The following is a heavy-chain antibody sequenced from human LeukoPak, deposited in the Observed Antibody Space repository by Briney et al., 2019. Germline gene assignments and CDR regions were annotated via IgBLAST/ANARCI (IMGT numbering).Heavy chain of an antibody. D-gene: IGHD6-19*01. Sequence: SETLSLTCTVSGGSISNYHWSWIRQPAGKGLEWIGQIHTSGSTNYNPPLKSRVRMSIDTTEDQVSLTIRSVTAADTAFYYCARRDISSGWSFDYWGQGTLVTVSS. V-gene: IGHV4-4*07. J-gene: IGHJ4*02. CDR1: GGSISNYH. CDR2: IHTSGST. CDR3: ARRDISSGWSFDY.